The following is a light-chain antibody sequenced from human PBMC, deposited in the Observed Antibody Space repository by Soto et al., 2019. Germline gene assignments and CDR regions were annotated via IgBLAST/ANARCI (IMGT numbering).Light chain of an antibody. Sequence: EIVLTQSPGTLSLSPGERATLSCRASQSVSYSYLAWYQQKPGQAPRLLIHGASNRATGIPDRFSGSGSGTDFTLTISRLEPEDFAVYYCQQYGSSPALTFGGGTKVDIK. J-gene: IGKJ4*01. CDR2: GAS. CDR1: QSVSYSY. CDR3: QQYGSSPALT. V-gene: IGKV3-20*01.